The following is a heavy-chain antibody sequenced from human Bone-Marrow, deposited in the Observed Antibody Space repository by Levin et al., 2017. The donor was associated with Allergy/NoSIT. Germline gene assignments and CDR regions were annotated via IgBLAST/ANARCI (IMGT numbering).Heavy chain of an antibody. CDR2: LSFDGTQK. CDR3: ARDRGYCSGDNCYVSYYYGMDV. V-gene: IGHV3-30*03. D-gene: IGHD2-15*01. Sequence: SCAASGFTFSNNGMHWVRQAPGKGLEWVAVLSFDGTQKYYADSVKGRFTISRDNSKNTLYLQMNSLRGEDTAVYFCARDRGYCSGDNCYVSYYYGMDVWGQGTTVTVSS. J-gene: IGHJ6*02. CDR1: GFTFSNNG.